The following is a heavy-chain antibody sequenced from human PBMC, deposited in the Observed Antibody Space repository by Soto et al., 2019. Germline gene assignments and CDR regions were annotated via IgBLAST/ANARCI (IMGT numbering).Heavy chain of an antibody. D-gene: IGHD1-26*01. V-gene: IGHV3-23*01. CDR1: GFIFSSYA. J-gene: IGHJ4*02. CDR2: ISGSGGST. Sequence: EVQLLESGGGLVQPGGSLRLSCAASGFIFSSYAMSWVRQAPGKGLEWVSAISGSGGSTYYADSVKGRFTISRDNSINTLYLQMHSLRAEDTAVDYCAKPPSSGSNGYWGPGTLVTVSS. CDR3: AKPPSSGSNGY.